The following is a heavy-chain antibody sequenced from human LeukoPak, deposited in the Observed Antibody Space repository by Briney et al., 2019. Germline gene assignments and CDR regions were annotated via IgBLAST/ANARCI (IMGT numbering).Heavy chain of an antibody. V-gene: IGHV2-5*02. CDR2: IYWDDDK. CDR1: GFSLSTSGVG. Sequence: SGPTLVNRTQTLTLTCTFSGFSLSTSGVGVGWIRQPPGKALEWLALIYWDDDKRYSPSLKSRLTITKDTSKNQVVLTMTNMDPVDTATYYCAHTIAMVRGVITHYFDYWGQGTLITVSS. D-gene: IGHD3-10*01. CDR3: AHTIAMVRGVITHYFDY. J-gene: IGHJ4*02.